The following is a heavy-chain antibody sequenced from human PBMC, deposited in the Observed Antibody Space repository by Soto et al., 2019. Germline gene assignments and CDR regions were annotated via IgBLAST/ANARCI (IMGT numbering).Heavy chain of an antibody. D-gene: IGHD3-22*01. CDR2: IIPIIGPA. V-gene: IGHV1-69*01. Sequence: QVQLVQSGAEVKRPGSSVKLSCKASGGTFTYYGISWVRQAPGQGLEWMGGIIPIIGPATYAQKFQGRVTFTADQSTSTAYMELSSLGSEDTALYYCARDLGTTIAGPPRRETYGGLDPWGQGTLVTVSS. J-gene: IGHJ5*02. CDR3: ARDLGTTIAGPPRRETYGGLDP. CDR1: GGTFTYYG.